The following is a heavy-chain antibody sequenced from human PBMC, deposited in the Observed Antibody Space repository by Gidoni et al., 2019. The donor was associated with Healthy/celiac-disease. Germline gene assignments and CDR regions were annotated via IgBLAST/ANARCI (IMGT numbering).Heavy chain of an antibody. D-gene: IGHD6-19*01. CDR3: ARDRFLGRAAVAGSGGMDV. V-gene: IGHV4-4*02. J-gene: IGHJ6*02. CDR1: GGSISSSNW. CDR2: IYHSGST. Sequence: QVQLQESGPGLVKPSGTLYLTCAVSGGSISSSNWWSWVRQPPGKGLEWIGEIYHSGSTNYNPSLKSRVTISVDKSKNQFSLKLSSVTAADTAVYYCARDRFLGRAAVAGSGGMDVWGQGTTVTVSS.